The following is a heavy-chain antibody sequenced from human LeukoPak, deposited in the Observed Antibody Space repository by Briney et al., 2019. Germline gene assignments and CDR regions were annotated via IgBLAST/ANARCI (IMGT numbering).Heavy chain of an antibody. CDR3: ASTYGGNVNVVDY. CDR1: GFTFSSYA. V-gene: IGHV3-30*04. J-gene: IGHJ4*02. CDR2: ISYDGSNK. Sequence: GGSLRLSCAASGFTFSSYAMHWVRQAPGKGLERVAVISYDGSNKYYADSVKGRFTISRDNSKNTLYLQMNSLRAEDTAVYYCASTYGGNVNVVDYWGQGILVTVSS. D-gene: IGHD4-23*01.